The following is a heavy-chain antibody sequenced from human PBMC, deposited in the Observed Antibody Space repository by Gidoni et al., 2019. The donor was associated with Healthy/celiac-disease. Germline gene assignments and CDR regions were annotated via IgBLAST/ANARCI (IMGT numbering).Heavy chain of an antibody. V-gene: IGHV4-34*01. CDR2: INHSGST. Sequence: QVQLQQWGAGLLKPSETLSLTCAVYGGSFSGDYWSWIRQPPGKVLEWIGEINHSGSTNYNPSLKSRVTISVDTSKNQFSLKLSSVTAADTAVYYCARGVVPAAMRGAFDIWGQGTMVTVSS. D-gene: IGHD2-2*01. J-gene: IGHJ3*02. CDR3: ARGVVPAAMRGAFDI. CDR1: GGSFSGDY.